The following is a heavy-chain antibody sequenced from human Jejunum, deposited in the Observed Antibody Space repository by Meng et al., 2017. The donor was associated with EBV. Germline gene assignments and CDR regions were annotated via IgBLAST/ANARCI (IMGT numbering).Heavy chain of an antibody. Sequence: QVNHVQYGLEVKKPCAQVTLSCKATGDTFTNYPIHWVRQAPGQRPEWMGCINPGNGETEFSQKFQGRVTITRDTSATTAYMELTSLRSEDTAVYYCASRPGFNIGPFDYWGQGTLVTVSS. CDR2: INPGNGET. J-gene: IGHJ4*02. D-gene: IGHD3/OR15-3a*01. CDR1: GDTFTNYP. V-gene: IGHV1-3*01. CDR3: ASRPGFNIGPFDY.